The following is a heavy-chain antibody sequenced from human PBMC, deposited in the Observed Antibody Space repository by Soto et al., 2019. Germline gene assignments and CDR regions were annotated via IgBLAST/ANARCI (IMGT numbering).Heavy chain of an antibody. J-gene: IGHJ4*02. D-gene: IGHD2-15*01. V-gene: IGHV4-59*01. CDR1: GGSISSYY. CDR2: IYYSGST. CDR3: AREPLGYCSGGSCYNYFDY. Sequence: PSETLSLTCTVSGGSISSYYWSWIRQPPGKGLEWIGYIYYSGSTNYNPSLKSRVTISVDTSKNQFSLKLSSVTAADTAVYYCAREPLGYCSGGSCYNYFDYWGQGTLVTVSS.